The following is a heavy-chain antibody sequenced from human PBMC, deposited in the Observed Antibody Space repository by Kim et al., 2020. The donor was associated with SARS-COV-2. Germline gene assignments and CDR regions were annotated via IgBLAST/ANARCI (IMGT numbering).Heavy chain of an antibody. CDR1: GFTFSSYG. J-gene: IGHJ6*03. V-gene: IGHV3-30*18. D-gene: IGHD3-10*01. Sequence: GGSLRLSCAASGFTFSSYGMHWVRQAPGKGLEWVAVISYDGSNKYYADSVKGRFTISRDNSKNTLYLQMNSLRAEDTAVYYCAKTGLWFGELFVGYYYYYMDVWGKGTTVTVSS. CDR2: ISYDGSNK. CDR3: AKTGLWFGELFVGYYYYYMDV.